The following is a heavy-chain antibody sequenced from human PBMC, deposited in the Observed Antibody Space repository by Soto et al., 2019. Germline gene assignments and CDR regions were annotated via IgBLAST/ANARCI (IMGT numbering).Heavy chain of an antibody. J-gene: IGHJ4*02. CDR1: GGSISSSSYY. V-gene: IGHV4-39*01. CDR2: IYYSGST. CDR3: ARQDSRGGVAPL. Sequence: SETLSLTCTVSGGSISSSSYYWGWIRQPPGKGLEWIGSIYYSGSTYYNPSLKSRVTIYVDTSKNQFSLKLSSVTAADTAVYYCARQDSRGGVAPLWGQGTLVTVSS. D-gene: IGHD3-22*01.